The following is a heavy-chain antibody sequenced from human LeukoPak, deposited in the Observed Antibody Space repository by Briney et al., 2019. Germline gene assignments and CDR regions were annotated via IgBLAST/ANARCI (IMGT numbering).Heavy chain of an antibody. Sequence: GGSLRLSCAASGFTFSYYAMNCVGVGSRSQYYGDSVKGRFTISRDDAKNSVYLQMNSLRAEDTAVYYCAELGITMIGGVWGKGTTVTISS. CDR2: RSQ. V-gene: IGHV3-69-1*01. CDR1: GFTFSYYA. CDR3: AELGITMIGGV. J-gene: IGHJ6*04. D-gene: IGHD3-10*02.